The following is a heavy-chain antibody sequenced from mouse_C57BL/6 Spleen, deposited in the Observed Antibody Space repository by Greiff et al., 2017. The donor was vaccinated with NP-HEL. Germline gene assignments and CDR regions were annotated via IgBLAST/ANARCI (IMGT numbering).Heavy chain of an antibody. V-gene: IGHV1-64*01. CDR1: GYTFTSYW. Sequence: QVQLQQPGAELVKPGASVKLSCKASGYTFTSYWMHWVKQRPGQGLEWIGMIHPNSGSTNYNEKFKSKATLTVDKSSSTAYMQLSSLTSEDSAVYYCARLVGYDGYYYAMDYWGQGTSVTVSS. CDR2: IHPNSGST. J-gene: IGHJ4*01. CDR3: ARLVGYDGYYYAMDY. D-gene: IGHD2-2*01.